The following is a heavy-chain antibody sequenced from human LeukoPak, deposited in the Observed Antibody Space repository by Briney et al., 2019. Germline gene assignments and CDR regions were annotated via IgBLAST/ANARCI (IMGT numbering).Heavy chain of an antibody. CDR2: IKQDGSEK. CDR1: GFTFSSHW. V-gene: IGHV3-7*01. D-gene: IGHD2-15*01. Sequence: PGGSLRLSCAASGFTFSSHWMSWVRQAPGKGLEWVANIKQDGSEKYYVDSVKGRFAISRDNAKTSVYLQLSSLRAEDTAVYYCAKNKGWELPAELDSWGQGALVIVSS. CDR3: AKNKGWELPAELDS. J-gene: IGHJ4*02.